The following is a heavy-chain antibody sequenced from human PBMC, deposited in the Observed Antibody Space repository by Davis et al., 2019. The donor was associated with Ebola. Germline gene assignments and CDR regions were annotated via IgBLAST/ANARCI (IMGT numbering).Heavy chain of an antibody. Sequence: GGSLRLFCAASGFIFTNYAMSWVRLAPGKGLEWVSTINEGGSSTHFADSVKGRFTISRDNSKNTLYLQMNSLRAADTATYYCVAFYTYTMDVWGQGTTVTVSS. CDR3: VAFYTYTMDV. J-gene: IGHJ6*02. V-gene: IGHV3-23*05. D-gene: IGHD2-2*02. CDR2: INEGGSST. CDR1: GFIFTNYA.